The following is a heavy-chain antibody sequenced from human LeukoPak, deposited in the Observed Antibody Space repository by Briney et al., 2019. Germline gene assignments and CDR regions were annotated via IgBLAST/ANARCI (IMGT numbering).Heavy chain of an antibody. Sequence: PSQTLPLTCTVSGGSTSSSNYYWNWIRQPAGKELEWIGRIYTSGNTNYSPSLKSRVTISLDTSKNQLSLQLRSATAADTAVYYCASPVPGGRWLFQNWGQGTLVTVSS. CDR2: IYTSGNT. CDR3: ASPVPGGRWLFQN. J-gene: IGHJ4*02. CDR1: GGSTSSSNYY. V-gene: IGHV4-61*02. D-gene: IGHD6-19*01.